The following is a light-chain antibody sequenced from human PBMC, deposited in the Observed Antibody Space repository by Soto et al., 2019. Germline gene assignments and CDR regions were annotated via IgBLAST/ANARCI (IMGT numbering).Light chain of an antibody. Sequence: QAVVTQPPSASGSPGQSVTISCTGTSSDVGGYVYVSWYQQHPGKAPKLIIYEVSKRPPGVPDRFSGSKSGDTASLAISGLQSDDEADYYCATWDDSLSGPVFGGGTQLTVL. CDR1: SSDVGGYVY. CDR3: ATWDDSLSGPV. J-gene: IGLJ2*01. V-gene: IGLV2-8*01. CDR2: EVS.